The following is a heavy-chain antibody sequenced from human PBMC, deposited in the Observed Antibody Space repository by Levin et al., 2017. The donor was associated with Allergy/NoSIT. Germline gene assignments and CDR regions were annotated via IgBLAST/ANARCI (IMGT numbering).Heavy chain of an antibody. CDR3: ARGGSGGRSLDY. J-gene: IGHJ4*02. Sequence: SETLSLTCAISGDIVSSNSAAWNWIRQSPSRGLEWLGRTYYRSKWFNDYAVSVKSRIIINPDTSKNQFSLQLNSVTPDDTALYYCARGGSGGRSLDYWGQGTLVTVSS. CDR1: GDIVSSNSAA. CDR2: TYYRSKWFN. D-gene: IGHD2-15*01. V-gene: IGHV6-1*01.